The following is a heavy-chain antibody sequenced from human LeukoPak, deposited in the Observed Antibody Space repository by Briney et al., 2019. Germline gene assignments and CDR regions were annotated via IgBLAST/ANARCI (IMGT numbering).Heavy chain of an antibody. J-gene: IGHJ4*02. D-gene: IGHD3-3*01. CDR2: IKQDGSEK. CDR1: GFTSSSHW. Sequence: GGSLRLSCAASGFTSSSHWMSWVRQAPGKGLEWVANIKQDGSEKYYEDSVKGRFTISRDNAKNSLYLQMNSLRAEDTAVYYCASNSRYYDFWSGYSNWGQGTLVTVSS. V-gene: IGHV3-7*03. CDR3: ASNSRYYDFWSGYSN.